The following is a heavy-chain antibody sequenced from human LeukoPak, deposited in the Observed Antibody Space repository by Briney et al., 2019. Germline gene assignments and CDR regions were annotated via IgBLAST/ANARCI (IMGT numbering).Heavy chain of an antibody. J-gene: IGHJ4*02. Sequence: SETLSLTCTVSGGAISSSNYYWAWIRQPPGKGLEWIGTIYYNGSTYSNPSLKSRVTISVDTSKNQFSLKLSSVTAADTAVYYCARVVTAVTTFDFWGQGALVTVSS. CDR2: IYYNGST. CDR3: ARVVTAVTTFDF. CDR1: GGAISSSNYY. D-gene: IGHD2-21*02. V-gene: IGHV4-39*01.